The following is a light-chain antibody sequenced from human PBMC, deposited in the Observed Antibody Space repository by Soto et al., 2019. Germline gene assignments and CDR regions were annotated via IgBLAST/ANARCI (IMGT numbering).Light chain of an antibody. CDR2: NND. J-gene: IGLJ1*01. V-gene: IGLV1-44*01. Sequence: QSVLTQPPSVSGTPGQRVTIACSGSSSNIGSRTVSWYQHPPGTAPKLLIFNNDQRPSGVPERFSGSKSGSSASLAVSGLQSEDEADYFCAAWDDSLNAYVFGSGTKLTVL. CDR1: SSNIGSRT. CDR3: AAWDDSLNAYV.